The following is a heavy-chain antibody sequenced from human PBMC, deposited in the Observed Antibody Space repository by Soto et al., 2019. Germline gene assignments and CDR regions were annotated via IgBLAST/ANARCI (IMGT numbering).Heavy chain of an antibody. CDR2: IYHSGST. D-gene: IGHD6-13*01. J-gene: IGHJ4*02. V-gene: IGHV4-4*02. CDR1: GGSISSSNW. Sequence: PSETLSLTCAVSGGSISSSNWWSWVRQPPGKGLEWIGEIYHSGSTNYNPSLKSRVTISVDKSKNQFSLKLSSVTAADTAVYYCARFRQQLSYYFDYWGQGTLVTVSS. CDR3: ARFRQQLSYYFDY.